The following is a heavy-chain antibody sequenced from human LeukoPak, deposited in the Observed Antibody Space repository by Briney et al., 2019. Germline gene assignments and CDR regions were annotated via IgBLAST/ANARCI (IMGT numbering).Heavy chain of an antibody. D-gene: IGHD6-19*01. CDR3: ARRLEYSSGWCFPGVLDY. J-gene: IGHJ4*02. CDR1: GFTFDDYG. V-gene: IGHV3-20*04. Sequence: GGSLRLSCAASGFTFDDYGMSWVRQAPGKGLEWVSGVNWNGGSTGYADSVKGRFTISRDNAKNSLYLQMNSLRAEDTALYYCARRLEYSSGWCFPGVLDYWGQGTLVTVSS. CDR2: VNWNGGST.